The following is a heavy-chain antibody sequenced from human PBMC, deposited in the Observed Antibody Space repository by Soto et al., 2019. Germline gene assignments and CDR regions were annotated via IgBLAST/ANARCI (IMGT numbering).Heavy chain of an antibody. D-gene: IGHD3-3*01. Sequence: SETLSLTCAVYGGSFSGYYWSWIRQPPGKGLEWIGEINHSGSTNYNPSLKSRVTISVDTSKNQFSLKLSSVTAADTAVYYCVRSYYDFWNGYAPGYYYGMDVWGQGTTVTVSS. J-gene: IGHJ6*02. CDR2: INHSGST. CDR3: VRSYYDFWNGYAPGYYYGMDV. V-gene: IGHV4-34*01. CDR1: GGSFSGYY.